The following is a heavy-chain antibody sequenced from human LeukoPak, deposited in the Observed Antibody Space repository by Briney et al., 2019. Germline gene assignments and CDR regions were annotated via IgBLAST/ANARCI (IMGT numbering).Heavy chain of an antibody. CDR1: GGTFSSYA. J-gene: IGHJ4*02. V-gene: IGHV1-69*13. CDR2: IIPIFATA. CDR3: ARGPITTRSHFDY. Sequence: SVKVSCKASGGTFSSYAISWVRQAPGQGLEWMGGIIPIFATANYTQKFQGRVTITADESTSTAYMELSSLRSEDTAVYYCARGPITTRSHFDYWGQGTLVTVSS. D-gene: IGHD3-22*01.